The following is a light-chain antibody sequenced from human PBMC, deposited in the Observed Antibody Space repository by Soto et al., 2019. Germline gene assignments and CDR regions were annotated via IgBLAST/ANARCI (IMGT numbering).Light chain of an antibody. CDR2: DVS. J-gene: IGKJ5*01. V-gene: IGKV1-13*02. CDR3: QQFNSYPIT. CDR1: QDIRGA. Sequence: GDGVTITCRASQDIRGALAWYQQKPGKAPKMLIYDVSILESGVPSRFSGSSSGTDFTLTISSLQPVDFATYYCQQFNSYPITFGQGTRLEIK.